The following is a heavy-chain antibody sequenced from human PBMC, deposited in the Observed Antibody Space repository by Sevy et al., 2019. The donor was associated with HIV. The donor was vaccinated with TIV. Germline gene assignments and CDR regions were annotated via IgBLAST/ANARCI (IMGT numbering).Heavy chain of an antibody. CDR2: ICSRGTTI. CDR1: GFTFSDYY. CDR3: ARGRDDHGAFDV. J-gene: IGHJ3*01. V-gene: IGHV3-11*01. Sequence: GGSLRLSCAASGFTFSDYYMSWIRQAPGKGLELVAYICSRGTTIYYADSVRGRFTISRDNAKNSLYLQISSLRAEDTAVYYCARGRDDHGAFDVWGQGTMVTVSS. D-gene: IGHD1-1*01.